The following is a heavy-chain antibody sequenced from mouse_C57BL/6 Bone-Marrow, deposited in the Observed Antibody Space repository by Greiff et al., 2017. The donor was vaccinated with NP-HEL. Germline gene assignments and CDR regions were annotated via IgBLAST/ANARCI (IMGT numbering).Heavy chain of an antibody. Sequence: QVQLQQSGPELVKPGASVKISCKASGYAFSSSWMNWVKQRPGKGLEWIGRIYPGDGDTNYNGKFKGKATLTADKSSSTAYMQLSSLTSEDSAVYVCARRSRGRGYYGGWGTGTTVTVSS. CDR1: GYAFSSSW. D-gene: IGHD4-1*01. CDR3: ARRSRGRGYYGG. J-gene: IGHJ1*03. CDR2: IYPGDGDT. V-gene: IGHV1-82*01.